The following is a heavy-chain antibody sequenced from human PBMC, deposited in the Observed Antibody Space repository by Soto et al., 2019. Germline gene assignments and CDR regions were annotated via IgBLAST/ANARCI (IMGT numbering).Heavy chain of an antibody. CDR2: IFPTGIT. V-gene: IGHV4-4*07. J-gene: IGHJ4*02. D-gene: IGHD3-10*01. Sequence: PSETLSLTCTVSGASLSNYYWSWIRQPAGKGLEWIGRIFPTGITDYNPSLRSRVTMSVDTSKNQVVLTMTDMDPVDTATYYCVHRRRDSGPNGDYWGPGILVTVSS. CDR3: VHRRRDSGPNGDY. CDR1: GASLSNYY.